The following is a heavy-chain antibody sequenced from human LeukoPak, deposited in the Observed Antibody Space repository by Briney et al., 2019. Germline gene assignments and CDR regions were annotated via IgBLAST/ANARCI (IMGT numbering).Heavy chain of an antibody. D-gene: IGHD6-13*01. V-gene: IGHV5-51*01. CDR2: IYPGDSDT. CDR3: ARQSRSSSWYEGNGMDV. CDR1: GYSFTSYW. Sequence: GEPLKISCKGSGYSFTSYWIAWVRQMPGKGLEWMGIIYPGDSDTRYSPSFQGQVTISADKSISTAYLQWSSLKASDTAMYYCARQSRSSSWYEGNGMDVWGQGTTVTVSS. J-gene: IGHJ6*02.